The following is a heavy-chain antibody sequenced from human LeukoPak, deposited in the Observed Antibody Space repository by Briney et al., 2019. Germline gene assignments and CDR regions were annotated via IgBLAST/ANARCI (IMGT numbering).Heavy chain of an antibody. CDR1: GFTFSSYS. V-gene: IGHV3-21*01. CDR3: ARDSQPRAYCGGDCYMVY. D-gene: IGHD2-21*01. Sequence: PGGSLRLSCAASGFTFSSYSMNWVRQAPGKGLECVSSISSSSSYIYYADSVKGRFTISRDNAKNSLYLQMNSLRAEDTAVYYCARDSQPRAYCGGDCYMVYWGQGTLVTVSS. J-gene: IGHJ4*02. CDR2: ISSSSSYI.